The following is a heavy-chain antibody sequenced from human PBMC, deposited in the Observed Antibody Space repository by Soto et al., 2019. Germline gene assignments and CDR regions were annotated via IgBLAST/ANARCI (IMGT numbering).Heavy chain of an antibody. J-gene: IGHJ5*02. CDR2: IYYSGST. CDR1: GGSISSSSYY. V-gene: IGHV4-39*01. D-gene: IGHD3-10*01. CDR3: ARQLLWFGELLLFREFDP. Sequence: PSETLSLTCTVSGGSISSSSYYWGWIRQPPGKGLEWIGSIYYSGSTYYNPSLKSRVTISADTSKNQFSLKLSSVTAADTAVYYCARQLLWFGELLLFREFDPWGQGTLVTVSS.